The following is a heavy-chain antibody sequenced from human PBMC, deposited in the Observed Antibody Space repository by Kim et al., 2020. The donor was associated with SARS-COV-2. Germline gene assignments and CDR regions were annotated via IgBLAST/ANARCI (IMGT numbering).Heavy chain of an antibody. CDR1: GGSISSGGYY. D-gene: IGHD3-10*01. CDR2: IYYSGST. Sequence: SETLSLTCTVSGGSISSGGYYWSWIRQHPGKGLEWIGYIYYSGSTYYNPSLKSRVTISVDTSKNQFSLKLSSVTAADTAVYYCARVAYYGSGSYYIVGTFDIWGQGTMVTVSS. V-gene: IGHV4-31*03. CDR3: ARVAYYGSGSYYIVGTFDI. J-gene: IGHJ3*02.